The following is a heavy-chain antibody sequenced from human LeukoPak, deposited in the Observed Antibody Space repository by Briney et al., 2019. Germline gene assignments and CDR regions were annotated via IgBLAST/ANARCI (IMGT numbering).Heavy chain of an antibody. D-gene: IGHD1-26*01. V-gene: IGHV3-23*01. J-gene: IGHJ6*03. CDR2: ISGSGGST. CDR1: GFTFSSYG. CDR3: AKVRDGRSTGGTYYYYMDV. Sequence: PGGSLRLSCTASGFTFSSYGMSWVRQAPGRGLEWVSGISGSGGSTYYADSVKGRFTISRDNSKNTLYLQMNSLRVEDTAVFYCAKVRDGRSTGGTYYYYMDVWGKGTTVTVSS.